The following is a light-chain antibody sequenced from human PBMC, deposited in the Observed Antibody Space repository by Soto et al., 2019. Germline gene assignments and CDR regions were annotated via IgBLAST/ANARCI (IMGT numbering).Light chain of an antibody. V-gene: IGKV3-11*01. CDR1: QTISNT. CDR2: AAS. J-gene: IGKJ1*01. Sequence: EVVMTQSPATLSVSPGDKVSLSCRANQTISNTLAWYQQKPGQAPRLLIYAASTRATGVSARFSGSGSGTDFTLTISSLEPEDFAVYYCQQRSDWPSTFGQGTKVDIK. CDR3: QQRSDWPST.